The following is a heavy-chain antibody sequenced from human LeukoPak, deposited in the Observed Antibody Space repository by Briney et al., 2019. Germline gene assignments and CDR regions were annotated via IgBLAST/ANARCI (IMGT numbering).Heavy chain of an antibody. CDR1: GYTFTAYY. D-gene: IGHD3-16*01. J-gene: IGHJ4*02. CDR2: INPNSGDT. V-gene: IGHV1-2*02. Sequence: GASVKVSCKASGYTFTAYYVHWVRQAPGQGLEWMGWINPNSGDTKYSQKFQGRVTMTRDTSIRTAYMELTRLRSDDTAVYYCATQRGSYLWGTDFDYWGQGTLVTVSS. CDR3: ATQRGSYLWGTDFDY.